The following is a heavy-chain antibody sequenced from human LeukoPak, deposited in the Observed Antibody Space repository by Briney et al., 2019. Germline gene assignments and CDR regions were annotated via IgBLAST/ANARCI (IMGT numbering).Heavy chain of an antibody. Sequence: ASVKVSCKVSGYTLTELSMHWVQQAPGKGLEWMGGFDPEDGETIYAQKFQGRVTMTEDTSTDTAYMELSSLRSEDTAVYYCATVYSGSSRPYYFDYWGQGTLVTVSS. J-gene: IGHJ4*02. V-gene: IGHV1-24*01. CDR1: GYTLTELS. D-gene: IGHD1-26*01. CDR3: ATVYSGSSRPYYFDY. CDR2: FDPEDGET.